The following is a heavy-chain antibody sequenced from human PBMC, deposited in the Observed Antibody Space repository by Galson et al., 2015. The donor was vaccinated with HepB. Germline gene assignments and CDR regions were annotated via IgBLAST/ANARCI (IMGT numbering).Heavy chain of an antibody. Sequence: SVKVSCKASGYTFTSYAMHWVRQAPGQRLEWMGWINAGNGNTKYSQKFQGRVTITRDTSASTAYMELSSLRSEDTAVYYCARLQGLSVSDYYYYYMDVWGKGTTVTVSS. CDR2: INAGNGNT. CDR1: GYTFTSYA. V-gene: IGHV1-3*01. D-gene: IGHD5/OR15-5a*01. CDR3: ARLQGLSVSDYYYYYMDV. J-gene: IGHJ6*03.